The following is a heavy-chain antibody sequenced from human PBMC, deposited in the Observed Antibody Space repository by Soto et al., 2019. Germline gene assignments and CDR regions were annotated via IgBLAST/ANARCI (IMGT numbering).Heavy chain of an antibody. J-gene: IGHJ6*02. CDR3: ARDNCSGGSCYHYYYYYGMDV. Sequence: GGSLRRSCVASGFTCSSYSMNWVRQAPGKGLEWVSYISSSSSTIYYADSVKGRFTISRDNAKNSLYLQMNSLRDEDTAVYYCARDNCSGGSCYHYYYYYGMDVWRQGTTVTVSS. CDR2: ISSSSSTI. V-gene: IGHV3-48*02. D-gene: IGHD2-15*01. CDR1: GFTCSSYS.